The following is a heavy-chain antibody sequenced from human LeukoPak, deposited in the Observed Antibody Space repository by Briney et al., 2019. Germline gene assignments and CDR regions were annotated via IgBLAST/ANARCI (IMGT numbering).Heavy chain of an antibody. CDR1: GFTVSSNY. V-gene: IGHV3-74*01. CDR3: ARLYCQYNSGCVFDY. J-gene: IGHJ4*02. D-gene: IGHD6-25*01. Sequence: GGSLRLSCAASGFTVSSNYMSWVRQAPGKGLVWVSRINSDGSSTDYADSVKGRFTISRDNAKNTLSLQMNSLRAEDTAVYYCARLYCQYNSGCVFDYWGQGALVTVSS. CDR2: INSDGSST.